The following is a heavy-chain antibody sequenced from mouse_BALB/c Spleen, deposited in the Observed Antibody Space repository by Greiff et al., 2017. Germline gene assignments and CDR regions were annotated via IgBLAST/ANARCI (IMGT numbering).Heavy chain of an antibody. Sequence: VMLVESGPGLVAPSQSLSITCTVSGFSLTSYGVHWVRQPPGKGLEWLGVIWAGGSTNYNSALMSRLSISKDNSKSQVFLKMNSLQTDDTAMYYCARQPDYYGSRYYFDYWGQGTTLTVSS. V-gene: IGHV2-9*02. J-gene: IGHJ2*01. CDR2: IWAGGST. D-gene: IGHD1-1*01. CDR3: ARQPDYYGSRYYFDY. CDR1: GFSLTSYG.